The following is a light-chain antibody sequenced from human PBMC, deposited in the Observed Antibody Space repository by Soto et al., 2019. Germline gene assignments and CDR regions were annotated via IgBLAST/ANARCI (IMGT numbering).Light chain of an antibody. CDR3: QQANVFPRS. CDR2: GAT. Sequence: DIQMTQSPSYVYASVGDTVTFTCRASEDVSRWLGWYQQKPGRAPSLLIFGATSLQDGVPSRFSATESGTHFTLTINGVQPDYFATYFCQQANVFPRSFGQGTKLDFK. J-gene: IGKJ2*01. V-gene: IGKV1D-12*01. CDR1: EDVSRW.